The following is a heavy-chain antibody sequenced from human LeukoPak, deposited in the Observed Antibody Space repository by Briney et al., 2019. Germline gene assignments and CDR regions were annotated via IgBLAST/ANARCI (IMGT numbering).Heavy chain of an antibody. J-gene: IGHJ3*02. V-gene: IGHV3-9*01. CDR3: AKDIGRFPHALDI. Sequence: QPGGSLRLSCAASGFTFISYAMHWVRQAPGKGLEWVSGISWNSGSIGYADCVKGRFTISRDNAKNSLYLQMNSLRAEDTALYYCAKDIGRFPHALDIWGQGTMVTVSS. D-gene: IGHD2-21*01. CDR1: GFTFISYA. CDR2: ISWNSGSI.